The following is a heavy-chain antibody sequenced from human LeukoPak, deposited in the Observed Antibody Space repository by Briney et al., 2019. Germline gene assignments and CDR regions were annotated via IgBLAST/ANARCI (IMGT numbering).Heavy chain of an antibody. D-gene: IGHD5-24*01. V-gene: IGHV3-33*05. CDR2: ISYDGSYE. J-gene: IGHJ3*02. CDR3: ARDFGAAGSTNAFDI. CDR1: GFTFSSYG. Sequence: PGGSLRLSCVASGFTFSSYGMHWVRQAPGKGLEWVAIISYDGSYENYGDSVKGRFTISRDNTKNTLYLQMNSLRAEDTGLYYCARDFGAAGSTNAFDIWGQGTLVTVSS.